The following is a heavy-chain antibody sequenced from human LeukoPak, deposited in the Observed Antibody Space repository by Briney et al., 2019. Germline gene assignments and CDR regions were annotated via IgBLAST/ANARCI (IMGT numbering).Heavy chain of an antibody. CDR2: IKHDGSEK. D-gene: IGHD6-13*01. CDR1: GFTFSSSW. V-gene: IGHV3-7*04. CDR3: ARGTSSSPNWFDP. Sequence: GGSLRLSCAASGFTFSSSWMSWVRQAPGKGPERVANIKHDGSEKYYVDSVKGRFTISRDNAKNSLYLQMNSLRAEDTAVYSCARGTSSSPNWFDPWGQGTLVTVSS. J-gene: IGHJ5*02.